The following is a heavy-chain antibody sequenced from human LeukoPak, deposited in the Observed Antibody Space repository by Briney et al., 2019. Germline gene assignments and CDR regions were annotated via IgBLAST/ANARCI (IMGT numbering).Heavy chain of an antibody. D-gene: IGHD6-13*01. V-gene: IGHV4-34*01. CDR1: GGSFSGYY. Sequence: SETLSLTCAVYGGSFSGYYWSWIRQPPGKGLEWIGEINHSGSTNYNPSLKSRVSISVDTSKNQFSPKLSFVTAADTAVYYCARGSRIASNYWGQGTLVTVSS. J-gene: IGHJ4*02. CDR3: ARGSRIASNY. CDR2: INHSGST.